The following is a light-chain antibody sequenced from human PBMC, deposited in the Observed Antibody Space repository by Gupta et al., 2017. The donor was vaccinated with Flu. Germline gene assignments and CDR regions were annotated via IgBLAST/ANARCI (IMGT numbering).Light chain of an antibody. J-gene: IGKJ4*01. V-gene: IGKV1-5*03. CDR1: QSINSW. CDR3: QQYNGYPLT. Sequence: PSTLSASVGDRVTLTCRASQSINSWLAWYQQKPGKAPKLLIYKASSLESGVPSRFSGSGSGTEFTLTISSLQPDDFATYYCQQYNGYPLTFGGGTKVEIK. CDR2: KAS.